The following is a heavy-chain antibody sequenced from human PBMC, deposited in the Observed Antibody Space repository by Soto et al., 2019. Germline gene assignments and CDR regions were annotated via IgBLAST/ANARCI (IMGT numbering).Heavy chain of an antibody. Sequence: ASVKVSCKASGYSFATYGFSWVRQAPGQGLECVGWISAHNGDTHYSQKFQGRVTLTTDTSTNTGYMELRSLTSDDTAVYFCATEPVYYNDGSGYYPLGHWGQGTLVTVSS. CDR2: ISAHNGDT. CDR3: ATEPVYYNDGSGYYPLGH. V-gene: IGHV1-18*04. CDR1: GYSFATYG. J-gene: IGHJ4*02. D-gene: IGHD3-22*01.